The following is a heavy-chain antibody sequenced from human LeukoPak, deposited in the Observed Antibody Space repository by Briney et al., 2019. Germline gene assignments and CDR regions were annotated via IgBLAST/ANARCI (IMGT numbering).Heavy chain of an antibody. J-gene: IGHJ5*01. CDR3: ARSDWFDS. CDR2: IKGDASST. Sequence: GGSLRLSCAASGVTFSRYAMSWVRQAPGKGLVWVSRIKGDASSTYYADSVKGRFTISRDNAKNTLYLQMNSLRAEDTAVYYCARSDWFDSWGQGTLVTVSS. CDR1: GVTFSRYA. V-gene: IGHV3-74*01.